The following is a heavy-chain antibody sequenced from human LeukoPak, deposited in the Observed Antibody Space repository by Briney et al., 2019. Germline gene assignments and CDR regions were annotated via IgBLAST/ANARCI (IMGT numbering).Heavy chain of an antibody. D-gene: IGHD5-24*01. CDR3: ARDKDGYNSGAFDI. J-gene: IGHJ3*02. CDR1: GFTFSSYS. Sequence: PGGSLRLSCAASGFTFSSYSMNWVRQAPGKGLEWVSYISSSSSTIYYADSVKGRFTISRDNAKNSLYLQMNSLRAEDTAVYYCARDKDGYNSGAFDIWGQGTMVTVSS. V-gene: IGHV3-48*01. CDR2: ISSSSSTI.